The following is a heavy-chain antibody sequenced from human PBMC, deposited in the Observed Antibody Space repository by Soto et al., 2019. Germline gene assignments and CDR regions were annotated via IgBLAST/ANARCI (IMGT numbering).Heavy chain of an antibody. V-gene: IGHV3-21*01. D-gene: IGHD3-22*01. J-gene: IGHJ6*02. CDR3: ARDLYYYDSSGYYPPYYYYGMDV. Sequence: EVQLVESGGGLVKPGGSLRLSCAASGFTFSSYSMNWVRQAPGKGLEWVSSISSSSSYIYYADSVKGRFTISRDNAKNSLYLQMNSLRAEDTAVYYCARDLYYYDSSGYYPPYYYYGMDVWGQGTTVTVSS. CDR2: ISSSSSYI. CDR1: GFTFSSYS.